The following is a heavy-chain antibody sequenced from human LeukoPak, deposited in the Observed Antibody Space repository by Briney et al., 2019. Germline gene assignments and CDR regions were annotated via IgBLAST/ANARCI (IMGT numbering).Heavy chain of an antibody. CDR1: GFTFSSYA. D-gene: IGHD1-26*01. CDR2: INSNGDST. CDR3: ARVILGATIDY. Sequence: PGGSLRLSCAASGFTFSSYAMHWVRQAPGKGLESVSSINSNGDSTYYANSVKGRFTISRDNSKNTLYLQMGRLRTEDMAIYCCARVILGATIDYWGQGTLVTVAS. V-gene: IGHV3-64*01. J-gene: IGHJ4*02.